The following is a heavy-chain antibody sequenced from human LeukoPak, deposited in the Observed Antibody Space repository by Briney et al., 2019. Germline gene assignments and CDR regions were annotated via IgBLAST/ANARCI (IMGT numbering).Heavy chain of an antibody. D-gene: IGHD3-22*01. CDR1: GFTFSSYA. CDR3: AREPRITMSTAAFDI. V-gene: IGHV3-30-3*01. CDR2: ISYDGSNK. J-gene: IGHJ3*02. Sequence: GGSLRLSCVGSGFTFSSYAMHWVRQAPGKGLEWVAVISYDGSNKYYADSVKGRFTISRDNSKNTLYLQMNSLRAEDTTVYHCAREPRITMSTAAFDIWGQGTMVTVSS.